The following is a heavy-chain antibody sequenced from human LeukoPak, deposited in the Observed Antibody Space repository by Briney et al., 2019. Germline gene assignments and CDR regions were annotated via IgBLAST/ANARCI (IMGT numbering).Heavy chain of an antibody. D-gene: IGHD6-13*01. J-gene: IGHJ5*02. CDR2: TYYRSKWYN. V-gene: IGHV6-1*01. Sequence: SQTLSLTCAVSGDSVSSNSAAWNWIRQSPSRGLEWLGRTYYRSKWYNDYAVSVKSRITINPDTSKNQFSLQLNSVTPEDTAVYYCAREGAAAGTLSRGFDPWGQGTLVTVSS. CDR1: GDSVSSNSAA. CDR3: AREGAAAGTLSRGFDP.